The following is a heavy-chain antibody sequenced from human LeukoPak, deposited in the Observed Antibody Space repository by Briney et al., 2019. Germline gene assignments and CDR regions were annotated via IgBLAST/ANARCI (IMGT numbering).Heavy chain of an antibody. Sequence: SETLSLTFTVSVDSISSYYWSWIRQPAGKGLEWIGRVYSSGSTSYSPSLKSRVTMSIDVSRNQFSLKLSSVTAADTAVYYCARVGIFDWSFDYWGQGTLVTVSS. D-gene: IGHD3-9*01. J-gene: IGHJ4*02. V-gene: IGHV4-4*07. CDR1: VDSISSYY. CDR3: ARVGIFDWSFDY. CDR2: VYSSGST.